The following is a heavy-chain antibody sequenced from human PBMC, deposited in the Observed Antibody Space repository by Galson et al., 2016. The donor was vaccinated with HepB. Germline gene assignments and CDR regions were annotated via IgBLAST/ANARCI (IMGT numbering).Heavy chain of an antibody. V-gene: IGHV3-23*01. CDR3: VQGSTAPAV. J-gene: IGHJ6*04. D-gene: IGHD1-26*01. CDR2: ISRGGDST. Sequence: SLRLSCAASGFTFNNYGMTWVRQAPGKGLEVVSSISRGGDSTDYADSVKGRFTISRDNSKNTLSLQMNSLTADDPAIYYCVQGSTAPAVWGKGTTVTVSS. CDR1: GFTFNNYG.